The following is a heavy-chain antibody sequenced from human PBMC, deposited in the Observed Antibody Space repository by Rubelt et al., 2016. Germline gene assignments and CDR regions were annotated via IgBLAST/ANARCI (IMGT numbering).Heavy chain of an antibody. Sequence: QVQLQQWGAGLLKPSETLSLTCAVYGGSFSGYFWGWIRQPPGKGLEWIGEINESGTTNYNPSLKSRVTISLDTSKSQFSRKLSSVTAADTAVYYCASVGGSGSYGVGSWGQGTLVTVSS. D-gene: IGHD3-10*01. J-gene: IGHJ4*02. V-gene: IGHV4-34*01. CDR3: ASVGGSGSYGVGS. CDR2: INESGTT. CDR1: GGSFSGYF.